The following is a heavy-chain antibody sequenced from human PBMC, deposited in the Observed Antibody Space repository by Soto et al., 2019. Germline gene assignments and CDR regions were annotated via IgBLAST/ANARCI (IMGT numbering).Heavy chain of an antibody. CDR2: ISYDGSIK. CDR3: AREWSTSGDLDY. CDR1: GFTFSSHS. J-gene: IGHJ4*02. V-gene: IGHV3-30-3*01. Sequence: PGGSLRLSCAASGFTFSSHSIQWVRQAPGKGLEWVAVISYDGSIKYYADSVKGRFTISRGNSKNTAYLQMNSLRAEDTAVFYCAREWSTSGDLDYWGQGTLVTVSS. D-gene: IGHD3-10*01.